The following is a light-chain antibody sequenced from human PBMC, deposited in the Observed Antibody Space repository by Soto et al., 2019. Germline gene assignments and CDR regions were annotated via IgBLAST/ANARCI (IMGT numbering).Light chain of an antibody. CDR1: QGISSY. V-gene: IGKV1-9*01. J-gene: IGKJ5*01. CDR2: AAS. CDR3: KELNFHPNT. Sequence: TLLTQSPSYLSASVGDRVTITCRASQGISSYLAWYQQKPGKAPKLLIYAASTLQSGVPSRFSGSGSGTDFTLTISILQPEDFVTYCCKELNFHPNTLGQGTRLEI.